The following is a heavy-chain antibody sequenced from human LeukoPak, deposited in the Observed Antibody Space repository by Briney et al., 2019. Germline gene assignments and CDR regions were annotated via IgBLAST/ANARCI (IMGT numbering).Heavy chain of an antibody. J-gene: IGHJ4*02. CDR3: ARGGYSFDY. V-gene: IGHV3-7*01. Sequence: GSLRLSCAASGFSLSGYWMTWVRQAPGKGLEWVARLHADGVEQNYVDSVTGRFTMSRDNAKNSLDLQMNSLRVEDTAVYYCARGGYSFDYLGQGTLVAVSS. D-gene: IGHD5-18*01. CDR2: LHADGVEQ. CDR1: GFSLSGYW.